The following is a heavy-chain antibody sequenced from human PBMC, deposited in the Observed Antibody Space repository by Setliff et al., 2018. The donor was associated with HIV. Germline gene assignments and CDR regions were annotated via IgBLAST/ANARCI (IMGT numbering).Heavy chain of an antibody. Sequence: ASVKVSCKASGYTFTSYVIHWVRQAPGQRLEWKGWINAGNGNTKYSQKLQGRVTFTRDTFASTAYMELSSLRSEDTAVYYCARPVGAMGFDPWGQGTLVTVS. CDR3: ARPVGAMGFDP. J-gene: IGHJ5*02. CDR1: GYTFTSYV. V-gene: IGHV1-3*01. CDR2: INAGNGNT. D-gene: IGHD1-26*01.